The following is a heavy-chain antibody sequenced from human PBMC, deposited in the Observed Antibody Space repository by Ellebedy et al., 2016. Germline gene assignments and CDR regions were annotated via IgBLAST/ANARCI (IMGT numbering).Heavy chain of an antibody. CDR1: GFNFQIYA. V-gene: IGHV3-30*03. J-gene: IGHJ4*02. D-gene: IGHD5-24*01. Sequence: GGSLRLXXTASGFNFQIYAMQWVRQTPATGLEWVALMAYDGSKIHYADVVKGRFSISRDNANNTFFLEMNRLRHEDSGKYFCARDRGYNPSGELDFWGQGVLVSVSS. CDR2: MAYDGSKI. CDR3: ARDRGYNPSGELDF.